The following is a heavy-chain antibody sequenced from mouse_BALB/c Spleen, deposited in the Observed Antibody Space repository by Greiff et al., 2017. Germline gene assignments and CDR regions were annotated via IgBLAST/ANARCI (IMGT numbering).Heavy chain of an antibody. J-gene: IGHJ2*01. CDR3: ARGRTGPPDY. D-gene: IGHD4-1*01. CDR1: GYAFTNYL. Sequence: VQVVESGAELVRPGTSVKVSCKASGYAFTNYLIEWVKQRPGQGLEWIGVINPGSGGTNYNEKFKGKATLTADKSSSTAYMQLSSLTSDDSAVYFCARGRTGPPDYWGQGTTLTVSS. CDR2: INPGSGGT. V-gene: IGHV1-54*01.